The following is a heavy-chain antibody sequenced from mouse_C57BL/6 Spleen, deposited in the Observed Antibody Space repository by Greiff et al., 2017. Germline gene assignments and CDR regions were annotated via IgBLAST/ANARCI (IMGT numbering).Heavy chain of an antibody. Sequence: VQRVESGPGLVAPSQSLSITCTVSGFSLTSYGVHWVRQPPGKGLEWLVVIWSDGSTTYNSAPKSRLSISKDNSKSQVFLKMNSLQTDDTARYYWARVSRLGLAYWGQGTLVTVSA. CDR3: ARVSRLGLAY. CDR1: GFSLTSYG. CDR2: IWSDGST. D-gene: IGHD1-1*01. V-gene: IGHV2-6*03. J-gene: IGHJ3*01.